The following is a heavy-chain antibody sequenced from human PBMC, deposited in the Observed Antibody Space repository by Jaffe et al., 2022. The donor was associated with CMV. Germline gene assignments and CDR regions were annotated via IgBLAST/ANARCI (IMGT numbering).Heavy chain of an antibody. J-gene: IGHJ3*02. CDR2: IKSKTDGGTT. D-gene: IGHD3-9*01. V-gene: IGHV3-15*01. CDR1: GFTFSNAW. Sequence: EVQLVESGGGLVKPGGSLRLSCAASGFTFSNAWMSWVRQAPGKGLEWVGRIKSKTDGGTTDYAAPVKGRFTISRDDSKNTLYLQMNSLKTEDTAVYYCTSRTIPDYDILTGYYRWEAFDIWGQGTMVTVSS. CDR3: TSRTIPDYDILTGYYRWEAFDI.